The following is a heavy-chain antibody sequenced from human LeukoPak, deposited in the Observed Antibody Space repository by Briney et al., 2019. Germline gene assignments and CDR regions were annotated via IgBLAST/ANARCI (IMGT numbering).Heavy chain of an antibody. CDR3: TRLGSSGPTLGRDY. D-gene: IGHD3-10*01. CDR1: GFTFSGSA. CDR2: IRNKANNYAT. J-gene: IGHJ4*02. V-gene: IGHV3-73*01. Sequence: GGSLRLSCAASGFTFSGSAMHWVRQASGKGLEWVGRIRNKANNYATGYAASVKGRLSISRDDSKNTAYLQMNSLKTEDTAVYYCTRLGSSGPTLGRDYWGQGTLVTGSS.